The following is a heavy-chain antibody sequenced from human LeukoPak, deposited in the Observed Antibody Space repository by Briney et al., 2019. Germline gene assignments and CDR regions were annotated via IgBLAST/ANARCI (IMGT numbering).Heavy chain of an antibody. V-gene: IGHV3-15*01. CDR1: GFTFSNYA. J-gene: IGHJ4*02. Sequence: PGGSLRLSCAASGFTFSNYAMSWVRQAPGKGLEWVGRIKSKTDGGTTDYAAPVKGRFTISRDDSKNTLYLQMNSLKTEDTAVYYCTTYGSGSYPPFDYWGQGTLVTVSS. CDR3: TTYGSGSYPPFDY. D-gene: IGHD3-10*01. CDR2: IKSKTDGGTT.